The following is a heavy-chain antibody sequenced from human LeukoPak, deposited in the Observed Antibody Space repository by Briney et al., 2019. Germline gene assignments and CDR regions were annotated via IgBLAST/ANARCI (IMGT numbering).Heavy chain of an antibody. CDR1: GFTFSDYY. CDR3: AREHYYDSSGYPHFDY. J-gene: IGHJ4*02. D-gene: IGHD3-22*01. CDR2: ISYDGSNK. V-gene: IGHV3-30*03. Sequence: GGSLRLSCAASGFTFSDYYMSWIRQAPGKGLEWVAVISYDGSNKYYADSVKGRFTISRDNSKNTPYLQMNSLRAEDTAVYYCAREHYYDSSGYPHFDYWGQGTLVTVSS.